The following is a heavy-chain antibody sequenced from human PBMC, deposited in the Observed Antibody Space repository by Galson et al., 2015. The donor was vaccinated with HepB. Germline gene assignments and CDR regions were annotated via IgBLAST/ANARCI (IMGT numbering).Heavy chain of an antibody. CDR1: GYTFTSYA. D-gene: IGHD3-10*01. CDR2: INTKTGNP. CDR3: ASPPDGSGSYYNPSLNYYYYGMDV. V-gene: IGHV7-4-1*02. Sequence: SVKVSCKASGYTFTSYAMNWVRQAPGQGLEWMGWINTKTGNPTYAQGFTGRFVFSLDTSVSTSYLQISSLKADDTAVYYCASPPDGSGSYYNPSLNYYYYGMDVWGQGTTVTVSS. J-gene: IGHJ6*02.